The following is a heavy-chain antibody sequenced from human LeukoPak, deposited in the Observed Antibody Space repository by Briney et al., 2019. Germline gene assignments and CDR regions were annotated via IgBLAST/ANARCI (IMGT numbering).Heavy chain of an antibody. CDR1: GGSISSSGYY. D-gene: IGHD6-19*01. Sequence: SETLSLTCTVSGGSISSSGYYWGWIRQPPGKGLEWIGSIYYSGSTYYNPSLKSRVTISVDTSKNQFSLKLSSVTAADTAVYYCARAEWLVPSLDYWGQGTLVTVSS. J-gene: IGHJ4*02. CDR3: ARAEWLVPSLDY. CDR2: IYYSGST. V-gene: IGHV4-39*07.